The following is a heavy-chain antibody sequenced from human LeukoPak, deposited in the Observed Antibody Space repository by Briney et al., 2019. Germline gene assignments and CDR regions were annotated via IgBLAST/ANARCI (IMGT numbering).Heavy chain of an antibody. CDR3: ASNRVWFGYEPYYGMDV. CDR2: IYYSGST. Sequence: SETLSLTCTVSGGSISSSSYYWGWIRQPPGKGLEWIGSIYYSGSTYYNPSLKSRVTISVDTSKNQFSLKLSSVTAADTAVDYCASNRVWFGYEPYYGMDVWGQGTTVTVSS. V-gene: IGHV4-39*01. CDR1: GGSISSSSYY. D-gene: IGHD3-10*01. J-gene: IGHJ6*02.